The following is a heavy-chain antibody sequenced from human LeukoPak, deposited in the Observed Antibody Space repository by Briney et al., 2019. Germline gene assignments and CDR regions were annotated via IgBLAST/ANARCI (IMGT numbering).Heavy chain of an antibody. CDR1: GYSFTSYW. J-gene: IGHJ4*02. CDR2: IYPGDSDT. Sequence: GEPLKISCKGSGYSFTSYWIGWVRQVPGKGLEWMGIIYPGDSDTRYSPSFQGQVTISADKSISTAYLQWSSLKASDTAMYYCARQRDLVTDRSLDYWGQGTLVTVSS. D-gene: IGHD2-21*02. CDR3: ARQRDLVTDRSLDY. V-gene: IGHV5-51*01.